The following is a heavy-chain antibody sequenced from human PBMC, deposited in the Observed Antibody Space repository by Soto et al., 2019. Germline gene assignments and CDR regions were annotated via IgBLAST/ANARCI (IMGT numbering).Heavy chain of an antibody. J-gene: IGHJ4*02. CDR3: ARDRGGYNYFDY. CDR1: GFAFTNYG. V-gene: IGHV3-33*01. D-gene: IGHD5-12*01. CDR2: IWHDGRNE. Sequence: HPGGSLRLSCAASGFAFTNYGIHWVRQAPGKGLEWVAVIWHDGRNEYFADSVKGRFTISRDNSKSTLYLEMNSLRAEDTAVYFCARDRGGYNYFDYWGQGTLVTVSS.